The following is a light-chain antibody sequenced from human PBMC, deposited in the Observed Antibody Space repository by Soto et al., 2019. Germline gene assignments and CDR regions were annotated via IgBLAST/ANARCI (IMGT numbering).Light chain of an antibody. V-gene: IGLV2-14*01. CDR1: SSDVGGYNY. CDR3: SSYTSSRSLV. J-gene: IGLJ2*01. CDR2: EVS. Sequence: QSALTQPASVSGSPGQSITISCTGTSSDVGGYNYVSWYQQHPGKAPNLMIYEVSNRPSGVSNRFSGSKSGNTASLTISGLQAEDEADYYCSSYTSSRSLVFGGGTQLTV.